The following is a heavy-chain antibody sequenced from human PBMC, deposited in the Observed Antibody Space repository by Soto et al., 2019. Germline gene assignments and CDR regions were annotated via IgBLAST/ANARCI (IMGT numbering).Heavy chain of an antibody. CDR3: ARTNYGLLDY. CDR1: GFTFSSYS. D-gene: IGHD3-10*01. V-gene: IGHV3-48*01. CDR2: ISSSSSTI. Sequence: PGGSLILSCAASGFTFSSYSMNWVRQAPGKGLEWVSYISSSSSTIYYADSVKDRFTISRDNAKNSLYLQMNSLRAEDTAVYYCARTNYGLLDYWGQGTLVTVSS. J-gene: IGHJ4*02.